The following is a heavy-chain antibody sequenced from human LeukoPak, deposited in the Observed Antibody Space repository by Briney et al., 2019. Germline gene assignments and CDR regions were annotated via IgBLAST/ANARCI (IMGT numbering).Heavy chain of an antibody. CDR3: AARKVRGVWFYLDY. V-gene: IGHV3-23*01. Sequence: SGGSLRLSCAASGFTVSAYAMAWVRQAPGKGLEWVSTIYDDNTYYADSVKGRFAISTDNSKNTLYLQMNSLRVEDTAVYFCAARKVRGVWFYLDYWSQGTLVTVSS. CDR1: GFTVSAYA. D-gene: IGHD3-10*01. J-gene: IGHJ4*02. CDR2: IYDDNT.